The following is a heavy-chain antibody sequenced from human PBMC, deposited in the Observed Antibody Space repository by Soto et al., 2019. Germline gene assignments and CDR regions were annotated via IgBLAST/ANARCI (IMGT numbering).Heavy chain of an antibody. V-gene: IGHV6-1*01. CDR3: ARDKSKLVLPLDAFDI. Sequence: SQTLSLTCAISRDSVSSNSAAWNWIRQSPSRGLEWLGRTYYRSKWSNDYAVSVKSRITINPDTSKNQFSLQLNSVTPDDTAVYYCARDKSKLVLPLDAFDIWGQGTMVTVSS. CDR2: TYYRSKWSN. CDR1: RDSVSSNSAA. J-gene: IGHJ3*02. D-gene: IGHD6-6*01.